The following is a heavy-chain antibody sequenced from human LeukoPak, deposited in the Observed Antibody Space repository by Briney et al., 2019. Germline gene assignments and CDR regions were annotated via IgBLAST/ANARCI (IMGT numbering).Heavy chain of an antibody. CDR2: IYSGGST. D-gene: IGHD6-13*01. Sequence: GGSLRLSCAASGFTVSSNYMSWVRQAPGKGLEWVSVIYSGGSTYYADSVKGRFTISRDNSKNTLYLQMNSLRAEDTAVYYCARSPYSSSWYPGAFDIWGQGTMVTVSS. CDR1: GFTVSSNY. V-gene: IGHV3-53*01. CDR3: ARSPYSSSWYPGAFDI. J-gene: IGHJ3*02.